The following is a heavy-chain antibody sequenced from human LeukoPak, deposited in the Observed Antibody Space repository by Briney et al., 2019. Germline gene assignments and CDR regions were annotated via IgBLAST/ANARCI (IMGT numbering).Heavy chain of an antibody. J-gene: IGHJ4*02. CDR2: ISGSGGST. CDR1: GLTSSSYA. Sequence: GGSLRLSCAASGLTSSSYAMSWVRQAPGKGLEWVSGISGSGGSTFYADSLKGRFTISRDISKNTLYLQMNSLRAEDTAVYYCAKGATAMEFFDCWGQGTLVTVSS. CDR3: AKGATAMEFFDC. V-gene: IGHV3-23*01. D-gene: IGHD5-18*01.